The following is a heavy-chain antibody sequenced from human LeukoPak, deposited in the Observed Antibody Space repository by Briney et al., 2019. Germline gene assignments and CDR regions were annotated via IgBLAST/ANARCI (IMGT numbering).Heavy chain of an antibody. CDR1: GFTFSSYA. V-gene: IGHV3-23*01. CDR3: AKERYCSGGSCYSAFDY. J-gene: IGHJ4*02. D-gene: IGHD2-15*01. Sequence: QSGGSLRLSCAASGFTFSSYAMSWVRQAPGKGLEWVSAISGSGGSTYYADSVKGRFTISRDNSKNTLYLQMNSLRAEDTAVYYCAKERYCSGGSCYSAFDYWGQGTLSPSPQ. CDR2: ISGSGGST.